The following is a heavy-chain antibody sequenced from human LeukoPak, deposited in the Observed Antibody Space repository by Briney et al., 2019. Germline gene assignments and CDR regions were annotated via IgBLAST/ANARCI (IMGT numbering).Heavy chain of an antibody. D-gene: IGHD2-21*01. CDR1: GGSFSGYY. CDR2: INHSGST. J-gene: IGHJ4*02. V-gene: IGHV4-34*01. Sequence: PSETLSLTCAVYGGSFSGYYWSWIRQPPGKGLEWIGEINHSGSTNYNPSLKSRVTISVDTSKNQFSLKLSSVTAADTAVYYCARGEIYCGGVGCVDYWGQGTLVTVSS. CDR3: ARGEIYCGGVGCVDY.